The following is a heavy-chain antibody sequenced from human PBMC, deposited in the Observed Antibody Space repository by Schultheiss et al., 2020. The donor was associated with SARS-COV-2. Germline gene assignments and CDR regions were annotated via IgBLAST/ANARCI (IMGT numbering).Heavy chain of an antibody. CDR2: VSGYNGKT. D-gene: IGHD2-2*01. CDR3: ARADPHCSSTSCFLMDV. V-gene: IGHV1-18*01. Sequence: ASVKVSCKASGYTFSSYGISWVRQAPGQGLEWMGWVSGYNGKTQCAEKFQGRVTMTTDTSTSTASMELRSLRSDDTAVYYCARADPHCSSTSCFLMDVWGQGTTVTVSS. J-gene: IGHJ6*02. CDR1: GYTFSSYG.